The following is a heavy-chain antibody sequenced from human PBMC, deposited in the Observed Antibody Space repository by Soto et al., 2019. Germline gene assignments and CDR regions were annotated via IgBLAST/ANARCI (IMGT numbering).Heavy chain of an antibody. CDR1: GFTFSSYA. CDR3: ARRGSGSYSDY. D-gene: IGHD1-26*01. V-gene: IGHV3-23*01. J-gene: IGHJ4*02. CDR2: ISGSGGST. Sequence: EVQLLESGGGLVQPGGSLRLSCAASGFTFSSYAMRWVRQAPGKGLEWVSAISGSGGSTYYADSVKGRFTISRDNSENPLYLQMGSLGAEDTAVYYCARRGSGSYSDYWGQGTLVTVSS.